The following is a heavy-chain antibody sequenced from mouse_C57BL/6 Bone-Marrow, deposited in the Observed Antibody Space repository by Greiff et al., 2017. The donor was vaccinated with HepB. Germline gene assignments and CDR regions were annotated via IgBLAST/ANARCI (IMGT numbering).Heavy chain of an antibody. CDR2: ISDGGSYT. V-gene: IGHV5-4*01. D-gene: IGHD1-1*01. CDR1: GFTFSSYA. Sequence: EVQRVESGGGLVKPGGSLKLSCAASGFTFSSYAISWVRQTPEKRLEWVATISDGGSYTYYPDNVKGRFTISRDNAKNNLYLQMSHLKSEDTAMYYCARDLGHYYYGSSSYYYAMDYWGQGTSVTVSS. CDR3: ARDLGHYYYGSSSYYYAMDY. J-gene: IGHJ4*01.